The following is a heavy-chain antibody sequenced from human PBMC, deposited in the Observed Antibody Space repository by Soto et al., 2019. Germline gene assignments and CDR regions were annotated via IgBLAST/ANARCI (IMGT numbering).Heavy chain of an antibody. CDR1: GGSFSGYY. J-gene: IGHJ4*02. V-gene: IGHV4-34*01. CDR3: ARRVKRIIMVRGVIILAY. Sequence: QVQLQQWGAGLLKPSETLSLTCAVYGGSFSGYYWSWIRQPPGKGLEWIGEINHSGSTNYNPSVKSQVTISVDXXKXQXXPKLSSVTAADTALYYCARRVKRIIMVRGVIILAYWGQGTLVTVSS. D-gene: IGHD3-10*01. CDR2: INHSGST.